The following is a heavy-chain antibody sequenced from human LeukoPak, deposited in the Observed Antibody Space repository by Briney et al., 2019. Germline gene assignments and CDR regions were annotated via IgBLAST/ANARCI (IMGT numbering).Heavy chain of an antibody. Sequence: PGGSLRLSCAASGFTFGNYGMSWVRQAPGKGLEWVSGINWNGGSTGYADSVEGRFTISRDNAQNSLFLQMNTLRAEDTAVYYCARHEPRYSYAYDYWGQGALVTVSS. J-gene: IGHJ4*02. CDR2: INWNGGST. D-gene: IGHD5-18*01. CDR1: GFTFGNYG. CDR3: ARHEPRYSYAYDY. V-gene: IGHV3-20*04.